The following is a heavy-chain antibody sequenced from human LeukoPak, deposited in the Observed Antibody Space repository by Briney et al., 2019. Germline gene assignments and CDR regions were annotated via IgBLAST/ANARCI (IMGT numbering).Heavy chain of an antibody. CDR3: AKGVYIAAAGWFDP. V-gene: IGHV4-39*07. J-gene: IGHJ5*02. Sequence: SEILSLTCTVSGGSISSSSYYWGWIRQPPGKGLEWIGSIYYSGSTYYNPSLKSRVTISVDTSKNQFSLKLSSVTAADTAVYYCAKGVYIAAAGWFDPWGQGTLVTVSS. D-gene: IGHD6-13*01. CDR1: GGSISSSSYY. CDR2: IYYSGST.